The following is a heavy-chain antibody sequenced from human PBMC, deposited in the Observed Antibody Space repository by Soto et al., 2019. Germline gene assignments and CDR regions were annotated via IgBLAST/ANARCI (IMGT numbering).Heavy chain of an antibody. CDR3: AAWRTYSGSYCFDY. CDR2: IIPMYDSA. Sequence: QVQLVQSGAELKKPGSSANVSCAASGGTFKTYTINWVRQAPGQGLEWIGQIIPMYDSANYAQRFQGRVTISADKSTNIAYMELSGLRSEDTALYYCAAWRTYSGSYCFDYWGQGTLVSVSS. V-gene: IGHV1-69*06. D-gene: IGHD1-26*01. J-gene: IGHJ4*02. CDR1: GGTFKTYT.